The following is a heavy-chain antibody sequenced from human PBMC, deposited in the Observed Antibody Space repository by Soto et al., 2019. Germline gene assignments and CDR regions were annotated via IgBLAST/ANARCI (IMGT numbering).Heavy chain of an antibody. Sequence: PGGSLRLSCAASGFTFSSYSMNWVRQAPGKGLEWVSSISSSSSYIYYADSVKGRFTISRDNAKNSLYLQMNSLRAEDTAVYYCATVIWSGLFGGPDYWGQGTLVTVSS. CDR1: GFTFSSYS. V-gene: IGHV3-21*04. D-gene: IGHD3-3*01. CDR2: ISSSSSYI. CDR3: ATVIWSGLFGGPDY. J-gene: IGHJ4*02.